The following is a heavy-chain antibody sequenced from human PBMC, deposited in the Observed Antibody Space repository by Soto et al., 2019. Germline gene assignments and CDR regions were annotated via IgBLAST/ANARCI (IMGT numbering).Heavy chain of an antibody. CDR1: GVSISRYY. V-gene: IGHV4-59*01. Sequence: VEPPGTLSLTCTGSGVSISRYYWISIRQPPGKGLEWIGYIYYSGSTNYNPSLKSRVTISVDTSKNQFPLKLSSVTAADTAVYYCARGDVVCALRFDYCGQGTLVTVS. CDR3: ARGDVVCALRFDY. CDR2: IYYSGST. J-gene: IGHJ4*02. D-gene: IGHD2-21*01.